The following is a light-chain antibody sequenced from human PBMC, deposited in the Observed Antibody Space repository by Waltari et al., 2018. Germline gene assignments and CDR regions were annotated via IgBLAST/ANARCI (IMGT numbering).Light chain of an antibody. CDR1: QSVSSN. Sequence: EIVMTQSPATLSVSPGERATLSCRASQSVSSNLAWYQQKPGQAPRLLIYGASTRATGIPARXSGSGSGTEXTXTIXSMQSEDFAVXXCQQYNNWPYTFGXXXKLEXK. CDR3: QQYNNWPYT. CDR2: GAS. J-gene: IGKJ2*01. V-gene: IGKV3-15*01.